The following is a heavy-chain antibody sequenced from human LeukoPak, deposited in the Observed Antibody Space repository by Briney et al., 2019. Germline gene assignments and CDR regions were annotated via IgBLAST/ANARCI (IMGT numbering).Heavy chain of an antibody. CDR3: ARRLWAGETFDY. J-gene: IGHJ4*02. D-gene: IGHD3-10*01. CDR2: IYPGDSDT. Sequence: GESLKISCQGSGYSFTTYWIAWVRPMPGKGLEWMGIIYPGDSDTRYSPSFQGQVTISADKSINTAYLQWSSRKASDTAIYYCARRLWAGETFDYWGQGTLVTVSS. V-gene: IGHV5-51*01. CDR1: GYSFTTYW.